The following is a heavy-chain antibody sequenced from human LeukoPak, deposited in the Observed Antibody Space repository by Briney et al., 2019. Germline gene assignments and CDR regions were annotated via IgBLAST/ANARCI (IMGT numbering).Heavy chain of an antibody. CDR3: AKAAYYYDSRARKGVDY. CDR2: ISGSGGGT. J-gene: IGHJ4*02. Sequence: SGGSLRLSCAASGFTFSSYAMSWVRQAPGKGLEWVSAISGSGGGTYYADSVKGRFTISRDNSKNTLYLQMNSLRAEDTAVYYCAKAAYYYDSRARKGVDYWGQGTLVTVSS. D-gene: IGHD3-22*01. CDR1: GFTFSSYA. V-gene: IGHV3-23*01.